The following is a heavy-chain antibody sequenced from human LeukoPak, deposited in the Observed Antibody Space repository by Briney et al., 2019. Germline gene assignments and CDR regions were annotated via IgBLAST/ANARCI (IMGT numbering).Heavy chain of an antibody. V-gene: IGHV4-59*01. D-gene: IGHD3-3*01. CDR2: IYHSGST. CDR3: ARMRTISSYYFDS. CDR1: GGSISSYY. Sequence: PSETLSLTCTVSGGSISSYYWSWIRQPPGKGLEWIGYIYHSGSTNYNPSLKSRVTISVDTSKNQFSLKLSSVTAADTAVYYCARMRTISSYYFDSWGQGTLVTVSS. J-gene: IGHJ4*02.